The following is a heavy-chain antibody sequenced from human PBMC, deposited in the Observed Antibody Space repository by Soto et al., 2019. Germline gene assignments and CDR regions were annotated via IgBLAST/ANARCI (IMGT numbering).Heavy chain of an antibody. CDR1: GFTFSNYN. J-gene: IGHJ4*02. D-gene: IGHD3-22*01. Sequence: GSLRLSCAASGFTFSNYNMNWVRQAPGKGLEWVSSISSSSSTIYYADSVKGRFTISRDNAKNSLYLQMNSLRDEDTAVYYCARRYYYDTSGYYYPYYYWGQGTLVTVSS. CDR3: ARRYYYDTSGYYYPYYY. CDR2: ISSSSSTI. V-gene: IGHV3-48*02.